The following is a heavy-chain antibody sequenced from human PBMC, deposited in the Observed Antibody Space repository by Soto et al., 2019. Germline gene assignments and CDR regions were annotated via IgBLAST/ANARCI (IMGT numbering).Heavy chain of an antibody. J-gene: IGHJ6*02. V-gene: IGHV3-43*01. Sequence: GGSLRLCCAASGSTFDDYPMHWVRQATRKGLEWVSLISWDGGSTYYADSVKGRFTISRDNSKNSLYLQMNSLRTEDTALYYCAKDILAWGDGYNSHHYGMDVWGQGTTVTVSS. CDR3: AKDILAWGDGYNSHHYGMDV. CDR1: GSTFDDYP. CDR2: ISWDGGST. D-gene: IGHD5-12*01.